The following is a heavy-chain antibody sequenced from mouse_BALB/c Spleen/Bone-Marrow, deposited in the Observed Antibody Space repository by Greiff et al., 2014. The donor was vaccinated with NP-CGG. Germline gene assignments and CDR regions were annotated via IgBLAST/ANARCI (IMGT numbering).Heavy chain of an antibody. CDR2: ISDGGSYT. CDR3: ARVSYDYFDY. Sequence: EVQRVESGGGLVKPGGSLKLSCAASGFTFSDYYMYWVRQTPEKRLEWVATISDGGSYTYYPDSVKGRFTISRDNAKNNLYLQVSSLKSEDTAMYYCARVSYDYFDYWGRGTTLTVSS. V-gene: IGHV5-4*02. CDR1: GFTFSDYY. D-gene: IGHD2-4*01. J-gene: IGHJ2*01.